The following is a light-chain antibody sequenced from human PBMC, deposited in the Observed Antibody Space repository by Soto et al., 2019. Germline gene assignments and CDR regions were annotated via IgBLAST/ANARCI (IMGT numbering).Light chain of an antibody. CDR2: WAS. V-gene: IGKV4-1*01. CDR1: QSVLYSSNNKNY. CDR3: QQYYSTHWT. Sequence: DIVMTQSPDSLAVYLGERATINCKSSQSVLYSSNNKNYLAWYQQKPGQPPKLLIYWASTRESGVPDRFSGSGSGTDFTLTISSLQAEDVAVYYCQQYYSTHWTFGQGTKVEIK. J-gene: IGKJ1*01.